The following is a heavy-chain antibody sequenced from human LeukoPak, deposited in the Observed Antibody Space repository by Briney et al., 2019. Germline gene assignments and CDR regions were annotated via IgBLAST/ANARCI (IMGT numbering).Heavy chain of an antibody. CDR3: ARAPPVLLWFGERTTNYNWFDP. CDR1: GYTFTSYD. V-gene: IGHV1-8*03. D-gene: IGHD3-10*01. J-gene: IGHJ5*02. Sequence: GASVKVSCKASGYTFTSYDINWVRQATGQGLEWMGWMNPNSGKTGYAQKFQGRVTITRNTAISKAYMEMRRRREEEADVYYCARAPPVLLWFGERTTNYNWFDPWGQGTLVTVSS. CDR2: MNPNSGKT.